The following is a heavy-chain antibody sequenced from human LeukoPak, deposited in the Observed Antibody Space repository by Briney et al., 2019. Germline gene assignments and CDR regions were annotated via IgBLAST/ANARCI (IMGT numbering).Heavy chain of an antibody. CDR1: GGSISSSSYY. CDR3: ASEDIVVVVAAIGY. D-gene: IGHD2-15*01. J-gene: IGHJ4*02. V-gene: IGHV4-39*07. Sequence: PSETLSLTCTVSGGSISSSSYYWGWIRQPPGKGLEWIGSIYYSGSTYYNPSLKSRFTISVDTSKNQFSLKLSSVTAADTAVYYCASEDIVVVVAAIGYWGQGTLVTVSS. CDR2: IYYSGST.